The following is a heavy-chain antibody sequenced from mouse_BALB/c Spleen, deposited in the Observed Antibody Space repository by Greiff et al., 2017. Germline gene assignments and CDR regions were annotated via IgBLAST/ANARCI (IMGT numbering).Heavy chain of an antibody. D-gene: IGHD3-1*01. V-gene: IGHV1S81*02. Sequence: QVQLQQPWAELVKPGASVKLSCKASGYTFTSYWMHWVKQRPGQGLEWIGEINPSNGRSNYNEKFKSKATLTVDKSSSTAYMQLSSLTSEDSAVYYCARVLGLPFAYWGQGTLVTVSA. CDR3: ARVLGLPFAY. CDR2: INPSNGRS. CDR1: GYTFTSYW. J-gene: IGHJ3*01.